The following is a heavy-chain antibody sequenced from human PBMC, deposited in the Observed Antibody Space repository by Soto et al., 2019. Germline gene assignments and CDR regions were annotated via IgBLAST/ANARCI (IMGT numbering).Heavy chain of an antibody. D-gene: IGHD3-3*01. CDR2: IYYSGST. Sequence: SDTLSLTCTVSGGSISSYYWSWIRQPPGKGLEWIGYIYYSGSTNYNPSLKSRVTISVDTSKNQFSLKLSSVTAADTAVYYCARTYYDFWSGYIFDYWGQGTLATVSS. CDR1: GGSISSYY. V-gene: IGHV4-59*07. J-gene: IGHJ4*02. CDR3: ARTYYDFWSGYIFDY.